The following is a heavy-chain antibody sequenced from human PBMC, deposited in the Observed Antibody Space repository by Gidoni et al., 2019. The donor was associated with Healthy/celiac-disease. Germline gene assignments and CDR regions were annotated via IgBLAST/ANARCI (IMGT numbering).Heavy chain of an antibody. Sequence: QVQLVESGGGVVQPGRSLRLSCAASGFTFSSYAMHWVRQAPGRGLEWVAVISYDGSNKYYADSVKGRFTISRDNSKNTLYLQMNSLRAEDTAVYYCLPAWIVVVPWGQGTLVTVSS. V-gene: IGHV3-30-3*01. J-gene: IGHJ4*02. CDR1: GFTFSSYA. D-gene: IGHD3-22*01. CDR2: ISYDGSNK. CDR3: LPAWIVVVP.